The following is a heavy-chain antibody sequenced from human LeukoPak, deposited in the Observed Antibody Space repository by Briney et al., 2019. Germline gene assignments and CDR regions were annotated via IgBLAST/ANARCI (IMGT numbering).Heavy chain of an antibody. J-gene: IGHJ4*02. V-gene: IGHV4-4*07. CDR1: GGSISRYY. CDR3: ARGGSSAAAVFDY. D-gene: IGHD6-13*01. Sequence: PSETLSLTCTVSGGSISRYYWSWIRQPAGRGLEWIGRIYSSGTTNYNPSLKGRVTMSVDTSKNQFSLKLSSVTAADTAVYYCARGGSSAAAVFDYWGQGTLVTVSS. CDR2: IYSSGTT.